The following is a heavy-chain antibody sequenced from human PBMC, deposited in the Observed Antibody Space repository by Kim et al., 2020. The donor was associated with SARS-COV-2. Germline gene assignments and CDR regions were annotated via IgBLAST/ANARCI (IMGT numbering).Heavy chain of an antibody. CDR3: ARATPQYSSGWYAAFDI. V-gene: IGHV1-46*01. J-gene: IGHJ3*02. D-gene: IGHD6-19*01. CDR1: GYTFTSYY. CDR2: INPSGGST. Sequence: ASVKVSCKASGYTFTSYYMHWVRQAPGQGLEWMGIINPSGGSTSYAQKFQGRVTMTRDTSTSTVYMELSSLRSEDTAVYYCARATPQYSSGWYAAFDIWGQGTMVTVSS.